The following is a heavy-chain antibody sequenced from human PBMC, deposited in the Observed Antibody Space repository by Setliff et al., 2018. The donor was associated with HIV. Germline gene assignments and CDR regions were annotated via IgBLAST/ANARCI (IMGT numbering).Heavy chain of an antibody. J-gene: IGHJ4*02. CDR2: ISTSSSFK. CDR3: ARGHYYGSGTFDY. CDR1: GFTFSSYS. Sequence: GGSLRLSCVASGFTFSSYSMNWVRQAPGKGPEWVSSISTSSSFKYYTDSVKGRFTISRDNAKNSLYLQMNSLRAEDTAVYYCARGHYYGSGTFDYWGQGTLVTVSS. V-gene: IGHV3-21*01. D-gene: IGHD3-10*01.